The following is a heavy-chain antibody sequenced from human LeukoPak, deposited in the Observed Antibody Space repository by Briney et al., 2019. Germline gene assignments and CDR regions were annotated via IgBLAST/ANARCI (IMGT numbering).Heavy chain of an antibody. J-gene: IGHJ3*02. CDR2: IYPGDSGP. Sequence: GESLKISCKVSGYSFTSYCIGWVRQMPGKGLEWMGIIYPGDSGPTYSPSFQGQVTISADKSISTAYLQWSSLKASDTAMYYCARHMGFDSSGYFDIWGQGTMVTVSS. V-gene: IGHV5-51*01. CDR1: GYSFTSYC. D-gene: IGHD3-22*01. CDR3: ARHMGFDSSGYFDI.